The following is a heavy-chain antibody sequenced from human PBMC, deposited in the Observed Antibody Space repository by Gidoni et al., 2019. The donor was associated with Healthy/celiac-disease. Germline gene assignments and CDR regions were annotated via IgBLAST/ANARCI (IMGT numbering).Heavy chain of an antibody. Sequence: EVQLVESGGGVVQPGRSLRLSCAASGFTFDDYAMHWVRQAPGKGLEWVSGISWNSGSIGYADSVKGRFTISRDNAKNSLYLQMNSLRAEDTALYYCARCYSNYVGYFDYWGQGTLVTVSS. J-gene: IGHJ4*02. CDR1: GFTFDDYA. V-gene: IGHV3-9*01. D-gene: IGHD4-4*01. CDR3: ARCYSNYVGYFDY. CDR2: ISWNSGSI.